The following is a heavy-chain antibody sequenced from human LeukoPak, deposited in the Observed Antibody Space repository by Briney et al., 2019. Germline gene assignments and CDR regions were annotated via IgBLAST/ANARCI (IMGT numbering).Heavy chain of an antibody. J-gene: IGHJ6*03. CDR3: ARGVRGSSWFYYYYYMDV. CDR1: GYTFTSYD. D-gene: IGHD6-13*01. CDR2: MNPNSGNT. V-gene: IGHV1-8*03. Sequence: GASVKVSCKASGYTFTSYDINWVRQATGQGLEWMGWMNPNSGNTGYAQKFQGRVTITRNTSISTAYMELSSLRSEDTAVYHCARGVRGSSWFYYYYYMDVWGKGTTVTVSS.